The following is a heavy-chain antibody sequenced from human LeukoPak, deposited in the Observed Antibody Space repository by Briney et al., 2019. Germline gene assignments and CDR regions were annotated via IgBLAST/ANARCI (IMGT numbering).Heavy chain of an antibody. CDR1: GGSISSYY. Sequence: SETLSLTCTVSGGSISSYYWSWIRQPAGKGLEWIGRVYTSGSTNYNPSLKSRVTMSVDTSKNQVSLKLNSVTAADTAVYYCARDSCRSISCYNNWFDPWGQGTLVTVSS. D-gene: IGHD2-2*02. V-gene: IGHV4-4*07. CDR3: ARDSCRSISCYNNWFDP. CDR2: VYTSGST. J-gene: IGHJ5*02.